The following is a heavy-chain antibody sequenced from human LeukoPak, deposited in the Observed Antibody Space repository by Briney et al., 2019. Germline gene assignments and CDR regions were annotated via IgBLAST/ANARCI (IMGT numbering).Heavy chain of an antibody. V-gene: IGHV4-34*11. CDR1: GGSLSDYY. J-gene: IGHJ6*04. CDR2: IYYSGST. Sequence: SETLSLTCAVYGGSLSDYYWSWIRQSPGKGLEWIGYIYYSGSTYYNPSLKSRVTISVDTSKNQFSLKLSSVTAADTAVYYCARDLADVWGKGTTVTVSS. CDR3: ARDLADV.